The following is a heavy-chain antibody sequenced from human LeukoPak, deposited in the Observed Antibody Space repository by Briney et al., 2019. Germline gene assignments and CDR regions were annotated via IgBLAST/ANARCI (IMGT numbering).Heavy chain of an antibody. J-gene: IGHJ4*02. CDR3: ARGGLAAAGIDY. Sequence: VGCLRLSCAASGFTFRSYGMHWVRQAPGKGLEWVAIIWNDGSNTYYADSVKGRFTISRDNSKNTLYLQMNSLTVEDTAVYYCARGGLAAAGIDYWGQGTLVTVST. CDR1: GFTFRSYG. CDR2: IWNDGSNT. V-gene: IGHV3-33*01. D-gene: IGHD6-13*01.